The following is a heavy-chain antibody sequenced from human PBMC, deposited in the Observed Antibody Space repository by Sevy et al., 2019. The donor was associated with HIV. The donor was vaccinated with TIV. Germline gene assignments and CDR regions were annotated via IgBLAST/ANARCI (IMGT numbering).Heavy chain of an antibody. CDR1: GFTFSPYS. CDR3: ARVPLYSDSHINDY. D-gene: IGHD3-22*01. J-gene: IGHJ4*02. V-gene: IGHV3-48*04. Sequence: GESLRLSCTASGFTFSPYSMNWIRQAPGKGLEWLSYISGTGNTIYYAGSVKGRFTISRDNAKNSLYLQMNSLRAEDTAVYYCARVPLYSDSHINDYWGQGTLVTVSS. CDR2: ISGTGNTI.